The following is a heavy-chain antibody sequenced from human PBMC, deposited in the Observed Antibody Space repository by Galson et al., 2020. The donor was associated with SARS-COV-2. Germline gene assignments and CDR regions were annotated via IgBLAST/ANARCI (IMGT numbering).Heavy chain of an antibody. V-gene: IGHV1-18*04. Sequence: ASVKVSCKTSGYIFSSSAISWVRQAPGQGLEWMGRINIYNGHKTYAQKFQGRVTMTTDTSTTTAYMELRNLRSDDTAVYFCARVGRGYSGNVYFDFWGQGTLVTVSS. D-gene: IGHD5-12*01. CDR1: GYIFSSSA. J-gene: IGHJ4*02. CDR2: INIYNGHK. CDR3: ARVGRGYSGNVYFDF.